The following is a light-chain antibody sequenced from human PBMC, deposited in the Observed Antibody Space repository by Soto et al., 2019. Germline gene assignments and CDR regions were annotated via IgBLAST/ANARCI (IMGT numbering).Light chain of an antibody. CDR1: QSVSSN. J-gene: IGKJ3*01. CDR2: GAS. CDR3: QHYNNWPPFT. Sequence: EIVMTQSPATLSVSPGERATLSCRASQSVSSNLAWYQQKPGQAPRLLIYGASTRATGIPARFSGSGSGTEFTLTISSLQSEDFAVYYCQHYNNWPPFTFGPGTKVDLK. V-gene: IGKV3-15*01.